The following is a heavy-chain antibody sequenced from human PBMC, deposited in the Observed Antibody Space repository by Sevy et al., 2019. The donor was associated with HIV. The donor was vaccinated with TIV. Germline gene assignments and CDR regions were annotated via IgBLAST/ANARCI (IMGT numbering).Heavy chain of an antibody. V-gene: IGHV3-30*18. CDR3: AKDGAGSVSSGPYYYYYGMDV. CDR1: GFTFSSYG. D-gene: IGHD3-22*01. CDR2: ISYDGSNK. J-gene: IGHJ6*02. Sequence: GGSLRLSCAASGFTFSSYGMHWVRQAPGKGLEWVAVISYDGSNKYYADSVKGRFTISRDNSKNTLYLQMNSLRAEDTAVDYCAKDGAGSVSSGPYYYYYGMDVWGQGTTVTVSS.